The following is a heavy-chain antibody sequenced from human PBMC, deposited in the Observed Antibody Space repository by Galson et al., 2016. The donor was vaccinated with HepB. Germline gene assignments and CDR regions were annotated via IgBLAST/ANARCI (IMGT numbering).Heavy chain of an antibody. V-gene: IGHV1-18*01. D-gene: IGHD6-13*01. CDR3: ARGPSLVTEYSNNWPHFDN. CDR1: GYTFTSYG. CDR2: ISAYSANT. Sequence: SVKVSCKASGYTFTSYGISWVRQAPGQGLEWMGWISAYSANTNYAQKLQGRVTMTTDTSTSTAYMELRSLRFDDTAVYYCARGPSLVTEYSNNWPHFDNWGQGNLVTVSS. J-gene: IGHJ4*02.